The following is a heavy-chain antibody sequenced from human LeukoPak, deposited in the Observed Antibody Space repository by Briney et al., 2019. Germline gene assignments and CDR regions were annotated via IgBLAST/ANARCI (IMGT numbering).Heavy chain of an antibody. V-gene: IGHV1-24*01. CDR1: GYTLTELS. CDR3: ATGSGSGILRIAHWYFDL. J-gene: IGHJ2*01. D-gene: IGHD3-10*01. CDR2: FDPEDGET. Sequence: ASVKVSCKVSGYTLTELSMHWVRQAPGNGPEWMGGFDPEDGETIYAQKFQGRVTMTEDTSTDTAYMELSSLRSEDTAVYYCATGSGSGILRIAHWYFDLWGRGTLVTVSS.